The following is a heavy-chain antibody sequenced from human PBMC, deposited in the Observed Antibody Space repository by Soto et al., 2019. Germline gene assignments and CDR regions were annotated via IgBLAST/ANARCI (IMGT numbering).Heavy chain of an antibody. CDR2: IWYDGSNK. Sequence: GGSLRLSCAASGFTFSSYGMHRVRQAPGKGLEWVAVIWYDGSNKYYADSVKGRFTISRDNSKNTLYLQMNSLRAEDTAVYYCAREGLLAVAGNDALDIWGQGTMVTVSS. J-gene: IGHJ3*02. CDR3: AREGLLAVAGNDALDI. V-gene: IGHV3-33*01. D-gene: IGHD6-19*01. CDR1: GFTFSSYG.